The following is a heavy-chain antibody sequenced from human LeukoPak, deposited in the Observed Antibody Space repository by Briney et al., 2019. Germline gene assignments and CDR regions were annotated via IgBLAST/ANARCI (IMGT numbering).Heavy chain of an antibody. Sequence: PGGSLRLSCAASGFAISTYSMHWVRQAPGKGLEWVAVISYDGSNKYYADSVKGRFTISRDNSKNTLYLQMNSLRAEDTAVYYCARGSGSYYEDFDYWGQGTLVTVSS. CDR3: ARGSGSYYEDFDY. V-gene: IGHV3-30*04. CDR2: ISYDGSNK. J-gene: IGHJ4*02. CDR1: GFAISTYS. D-gene: IGHD1-26*01.